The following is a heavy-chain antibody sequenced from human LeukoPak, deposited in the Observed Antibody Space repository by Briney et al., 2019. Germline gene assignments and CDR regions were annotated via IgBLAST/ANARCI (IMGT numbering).Heavy chain of an antibody. D-gene: IGHD5/OR15-5a*01. CDR2: IYYSGST. J-gene: IGHJ4*02. V-gene: IGHV4-39*01. CDR3: ARHVNDFRLY. CDR1: GGSISSSSYY. Sequence: PSETLSLTCTVSGGSISSSSYYWGWIRQPPGKGLEWIGSIYYSGSTYYNPSLKSRVTISVDTSKNQFSLKLSSVTAADTAVYYCARHVNDFRLYWGQGTLVTVSS.